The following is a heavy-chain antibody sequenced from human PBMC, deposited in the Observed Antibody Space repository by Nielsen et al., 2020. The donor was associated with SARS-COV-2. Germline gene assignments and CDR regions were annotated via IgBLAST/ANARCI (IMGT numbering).Heavy chain of an antibody. Sequence: GESLKISCVASGFTLSWYGMHWVRQVPGKGLEWLAFISNDGSNEYYADSVKGRFTISRDNSRNTLYLQMNSLRVEDTAVYYCVKWVELDFGYYYYGMDVWGQGTTVTVSS. CDR1: GFTLSWYG. J-gene: IGHJ6*02. CDR2: ISNDGSNE. CDR3: VKWVELDFGYYYYGMDV. D-gene: IGHD1-26*01. V-gene: IGHV3-30*18.